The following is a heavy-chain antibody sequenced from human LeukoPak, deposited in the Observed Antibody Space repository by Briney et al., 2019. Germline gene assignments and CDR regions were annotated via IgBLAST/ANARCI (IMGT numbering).Heavy chain of an antibody. CDR1: GGSISSGGYY. J-gene: IGHJ4*02. D-gene: IGHD3-22*01. CDR3: ARDDSSNYYFDY. V-gene: IGHV4-31*03. CDR2: IYYSGST. Sequence: SETLSLTCTVSGGSISSGGYYWSWIRQHPGKGLEWIGYIYYSGSTYYNPSLKIRVTISVDTSKNQFSLKLSSVTAADTAVYYCARDDSSNYYFDYWGQGTLVTVSS.